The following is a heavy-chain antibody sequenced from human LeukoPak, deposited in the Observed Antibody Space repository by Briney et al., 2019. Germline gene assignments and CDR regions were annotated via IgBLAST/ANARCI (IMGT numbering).Heavy chain of an antibody. D-gene: IGHD3-10*01. CDR2: IKSKNDGETT. Sequence: GGSLRLSCAASGFTFSNAWMSWVRQAPGKGLEWVGHIKSKNDGETTGYAAPVKGRFTISRDDSKNMLYLQMNSLKTEDTAVYYCTTELGLSFGVRYFDHWGQGTSATVSS. CDR3: TTELGLSFGVRYFDH. CDR1: GFTFSNAW. V-gene: IGHV3-15*01. J-gene: IGHJ4*02.